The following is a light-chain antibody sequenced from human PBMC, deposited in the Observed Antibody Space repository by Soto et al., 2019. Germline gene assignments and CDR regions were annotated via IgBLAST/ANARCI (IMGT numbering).Light chain of an antibody. J-gene: IGLJ1*01. V-gene: IGLV2-14*03. CDR1: SSDVGGYNY. CDR2: EVS. Sequence: QSALTQPASVSGSPGQSINISCTGTSSDVGGYNYVSWYQQHPGKAPTVMIYEVSNRPSGVSSRFSGFKSGNTASLTISGLQADDEADYYCGSYTTGTTPRDFGTGTKVTVL. CDR3: GSYTTGTTPRD.